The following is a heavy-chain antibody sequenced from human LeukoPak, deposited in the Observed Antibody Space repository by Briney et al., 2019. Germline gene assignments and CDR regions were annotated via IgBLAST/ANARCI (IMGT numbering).Heavy chain of an antibody. CDR2: ISYDGSNK. V-gene: IGHV3-30-3*01. CDR1: GFTFSSYA. Sequence: GRSLRLSCAASGFTFSSYAMHWVRQAPGKGLEWVAVISYDGSNKYYADSVKGRFTISRDNSKNTLYLQMNSLRAEDTAVYYCASDYSAEVGYSSGWYVLDYWGQGTLVTVSS. D-gene: IGHD6-19*01. CDR3: ASDYSAEVGYSSGWYVLDY. J-gene: IGHJ4*02.